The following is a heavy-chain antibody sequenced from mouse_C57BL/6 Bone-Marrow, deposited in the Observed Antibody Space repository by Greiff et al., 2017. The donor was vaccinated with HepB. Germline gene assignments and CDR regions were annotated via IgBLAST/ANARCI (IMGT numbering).Heavy chain of an antibody. D-gene: IGHD2-1*01. CDR1: GYTFTSYW. Sequence: QVQLKQPGAELVMPGASVKLSCKASGYTFTSYWMHWVKQRPGQGLEWIGEIDPSDSYTNYNQKFKGKSTLTVDKSSSTAYMQLSSLTSEDSAVYYCARRGYGIPFAYWGQGTLVTVSA. J-gene: IGHJ3*01. V-gene: IGHV1-69*01. CDR3: ARRGYGIPFAY. CDR2: IDPSDSYT.